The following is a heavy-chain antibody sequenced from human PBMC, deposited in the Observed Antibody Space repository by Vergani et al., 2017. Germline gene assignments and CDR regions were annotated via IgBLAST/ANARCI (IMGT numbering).Heavy chain of an antibody. V-gene: IGHV1-46*01. CDR3: ARDRYSNYNILTGYVS. CDR2: ISPDGYST. J-gene: IGHJ5*02. CDR1: RYTFTAYY. Sequence: QVQLVQSGAEVGKPGASVKISCKASRYTFTAYYIHWVRQAPEQGLEWVGVISPDGYSTFYAQKFQGRVTITRDTSTFTVDVEVTSLRSDDTAVYYCARDRYSNYNILTGYVSWGQGPLVTVSS. D-gene: IGHD3-9*01.